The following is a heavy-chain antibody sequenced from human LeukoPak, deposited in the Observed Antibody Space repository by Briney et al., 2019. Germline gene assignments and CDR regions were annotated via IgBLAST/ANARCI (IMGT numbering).Heavy chain of an antibody. V-gene: IGHV3-23*01. CDR1: GFTFSSYA. Sequence: GGSLRLSCAASGFTFSSYAMSWVRQAPGKGLEGVSAISGSGGSTYYADSVKGRFTISRDNSKNTLYLQMNSLRAEDTAVYYCAPGTYYYVTAAFWGQGTLVTVSS. D-gene: IGHD3-10*02. J-gene: IGHJ4*02. CDR2: ISGSGGST. CDR3: APGTYYYVTAAF.